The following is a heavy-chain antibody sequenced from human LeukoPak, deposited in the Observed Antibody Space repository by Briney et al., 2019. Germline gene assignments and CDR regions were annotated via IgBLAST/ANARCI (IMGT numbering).Heavy chain of an antibody. CDR3: ARWSYGMDV. J-gene: IGHJ6*01. Sequence: SAGSLRLSCAASGFTFSSYWLHWVRQAPGKGLVWVSRINTDGSYTDYADSVKGRFTISRDNAKNTLYLQMNSLRAEDTAVFYCARWSYGMDVWGQGTTVTVSS. CDR1: GFTFSSYW. V-gene: IGHV3-74*01. D-gene: IGHD2-15*01. CDR2: INTDGSYT.